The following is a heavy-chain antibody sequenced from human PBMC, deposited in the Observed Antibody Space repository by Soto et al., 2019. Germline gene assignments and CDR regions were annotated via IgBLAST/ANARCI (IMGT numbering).Heavy chain of an antibody. Sequence: SETLSLTCTVSGGSISSYYWSRIRQPPGKGLEWIGYIYYSGSTNYNPSLKSRVTISVDTSKNQFSLKLSSVTAADTAVYYCARQERFLLFAFDIWGQGTMVTVSS. CDR3: ARQERFLLFAFDI. J-gene: IGHJ3*02. CDR2: IYYSGST. CDR1: GGSISSYY. V-gene: IGHV4-59*01. D-gene: IGHD1-1*01.